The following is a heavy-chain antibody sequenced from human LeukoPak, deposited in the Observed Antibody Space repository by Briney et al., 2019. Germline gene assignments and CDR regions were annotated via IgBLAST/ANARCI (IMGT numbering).Heavy chain of an antibody. CDR3: ARYGDYEYFQH. J-gene: IGHJ1*01. CDR1: GGTLSSYA. V-gene: IGHV1-69*06. CDR2: IIPIFGTA. Sequence: ASVKVSCKASGGTLSSYAISWVRQAPGQGLEWMGGIIPIFGTANYAQKFQGRVTITADKSTSTAYMEPSSLRSEDTAVYYCARYGDYEYFQHWGQGTLVTVSS. D-gene: IGHD4-17*01.